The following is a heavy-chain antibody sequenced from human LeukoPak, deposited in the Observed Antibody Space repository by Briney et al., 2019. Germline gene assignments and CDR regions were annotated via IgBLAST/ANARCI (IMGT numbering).Heavy chain of an antibody. CDR1: GGSISSTSYY. J-gene: IGHJ6*03. D-gene: IGHD3-16*01. Sequence: SETLSLTCAVSGGSISSTSYYWAWIRQPPGKGLEWIANIHSTGSTDYNPSLKSRVTMSVDTSKNQFSLKLSSVTAADTAVYYCARETSQKGAHYMDVWGKGTTVTISS. CDR3: ARETSQKGAHYMDV. CDR2: IHSTGST. V-gene: IGHV4-39*07.